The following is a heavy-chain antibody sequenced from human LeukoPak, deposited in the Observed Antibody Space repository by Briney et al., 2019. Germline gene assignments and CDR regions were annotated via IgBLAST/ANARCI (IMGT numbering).Heavy chain of an antibody. D-gene: IGHD3-3*01. CDR2: ISSSGTTI. CDR1: GFTFSSYE. J-gene: IGHJ6*03. V-gene: IGHV3-48*03. CDR3: ARQRWSLYLYMDV. Sequence: GGSLRLSCAASGFTFSSYEMNWVRQAPGKGLEWVSYISSSGTTIYYADSVKGRFTISRDNAKNSLYLQMNSLRAEDTAVYSCARQRWSLYLYMDVWGKGTTVTISS.